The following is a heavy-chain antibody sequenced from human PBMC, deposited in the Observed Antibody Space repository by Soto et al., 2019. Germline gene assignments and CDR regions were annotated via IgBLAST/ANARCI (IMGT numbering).Heavy chain of an antibody. CDR2: ISARGGST. J-gene: IGHJ5*02. CDR3: AKMDNYDLWSHSSHSWFDP. D-gene: IGHD3-3*01. V-gene: IGHV3-23*01. Sequence: EVQLLESGGTLVQPGGSLRLSWAASGFTFSSSAMTGVRQAPGKGLEWVSSISARGGSTFYVDFLKGRFTIYRDQSKNTLYLQMSSLRAEDTAVYYCAKMDNYDLWSHSSHSWFDPWGQGTLVTVSS. CDR1: GFTFSSSA.